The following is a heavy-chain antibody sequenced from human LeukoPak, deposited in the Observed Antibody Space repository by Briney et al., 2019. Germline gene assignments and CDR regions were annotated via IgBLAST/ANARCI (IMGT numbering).Heavy chain of an antibody. CDR1: GFTFTTYP. CDR3: AKAPYCPNDVCRYFDY. Sequence: QTGGSLRLSYAASGFTFTTYPMSWVRQAPGKGLEWVSAISASGGGTYYADSVKGRFTISRDNSRSTVFLQMSSLRADDMAVYYCAKAPYCPNDVCRYFDYWGQGIPVTVSS. CDR2: ISASGGGT. D-gene: IGHD2-8*01. V-gene: IGHV3-23*01. J-gene: IGHJ4*02.